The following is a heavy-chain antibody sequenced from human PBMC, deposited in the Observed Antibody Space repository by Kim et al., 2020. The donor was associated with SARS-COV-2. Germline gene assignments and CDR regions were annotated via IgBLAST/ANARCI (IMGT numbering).Heavy chain of an antibody. CDR1: GFTFDDYA. V-gene: IGHV3-9*01. J-gene: IGHJ4*02. CDR2: ISWNSGSI. CDR3: AKDIGSGSYYTLFDY. Sequence: GGSLRLSCAASGFTFDDYAMHWVRQAPGKGLEWVSGISWNSGSIGYADSVKGRFTISRDNAKNSLYLQMNSLRAEDTALYYCAKDIGSGSYYTLFDYWGQGTLVTVSS. D-gene: IGHD1-26*01.